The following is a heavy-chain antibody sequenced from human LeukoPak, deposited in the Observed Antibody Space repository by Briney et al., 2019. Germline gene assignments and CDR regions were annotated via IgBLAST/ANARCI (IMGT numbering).Heavy chain of an antibody. D-gene: IGHD3-22*01. J-gene: IGHJ4*02. CDR2: INPSGGST. CDR3: ARDGGYYDSSGYYILRAYYFDY. Sequence: ASVKVSCKASGYIFTSFGICWVRQAPGQGLEWMGIINPSGGSTSYAQKFQGRVTMTRDTSTSTVYMELSSLRSEDTAVYYCARDGGYYDSSGYYILRAYYFDYWGQGTLVTVSS. CDR1: GYIFTSFG. V-gene: IGHV1-46*01.